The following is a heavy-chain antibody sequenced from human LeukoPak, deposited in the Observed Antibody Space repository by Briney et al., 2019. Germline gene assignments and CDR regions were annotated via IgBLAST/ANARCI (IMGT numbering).Heavy chain of an antibody. J-gene: IGHJ6*02. V-gene: IGHV3-11*01. CDR2: ISSSGSTI. D-gene: IGHD2-2*01. CDR1: GFTFSDYY. CDR3: ARFPGPPSSGSSTSCCDRSPYYYYGMDV. Sequence: GGSLRLSCAASGFTFSDYYMSWIRQAPGKGLEWVSYISSSGSTIYYADSVKGRFTISRDNAKNSLYLQMNSLRAEDTAVYYCARFPGPPSSGSSTSCCDRSPYYYYGMDVWGQGTTVTVSS.